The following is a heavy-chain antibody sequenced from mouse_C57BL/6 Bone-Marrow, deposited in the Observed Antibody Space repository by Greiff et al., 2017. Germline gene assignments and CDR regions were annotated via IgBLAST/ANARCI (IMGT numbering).Heavy chain of an antibody. CDR2: ISSGGSYT. CDR3: ARAYYYGSWFAY. V-gene: IGHV5-6*02. CDR1: GFTFSSYG. J-gene: IGHJ3*01. D-gene: IGHD1-1*01. Sequence: EVKLEESGGDLVKPGGSLKLSCAASGFTFSSYGMSWVRQTPDKRLEWVATISSGGSYTYYPDSVQGRFTISRDNAKNTLYLQMSSLKSEDTAMYYCARAYYYGSWFAYWGQGTLVTVSA.